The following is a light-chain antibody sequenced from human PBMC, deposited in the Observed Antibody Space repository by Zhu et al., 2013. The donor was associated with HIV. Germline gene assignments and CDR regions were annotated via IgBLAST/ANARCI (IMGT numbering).Light chain of an antibody. V-gene: IGKV3-11*01. CDR1: QSIISH. Sequence: DTVLTQSPGTLSLSPGDTATLSCRASQSIISHLAWYQHKPGQAPRLLIYNASSRATGIPDRFSGSGSGTDFTLTISSLEPEDFTVYYCQQRSKWPPFTFGQGTKLEI. CDR3: QQRSKWPPFT. CDR2: NAS. J-gene: IGKJ2*01.